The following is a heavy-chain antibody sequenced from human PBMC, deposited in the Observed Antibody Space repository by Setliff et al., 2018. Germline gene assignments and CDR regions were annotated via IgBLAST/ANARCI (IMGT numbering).Heavy chain of an antibody. CDR3: VRDRTAYSYGLDV. CDR2: ISTSGST. CDR1: GGSISSGSYY. D-gene: IGHD5-18*01. J-gene: IGHJ6*02. V-gene: IGHV4-61*02. Sequence: PSETLSLTCTVSGGSISSGSYYWSWIRQPAGKGLEWIGRISTSGSTNYNPSLTSRVTISVDTSKNQFSLKLSSVTAADTAVYYCVRDRTAYSYGLDVWGQGTTVTVSS.